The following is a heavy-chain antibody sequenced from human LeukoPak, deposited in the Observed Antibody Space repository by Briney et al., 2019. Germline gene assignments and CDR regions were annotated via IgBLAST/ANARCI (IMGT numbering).Heavy chain of an antibody. Sequence: GGSLRLSCAASGFTFSSYGMHWVRQAPGRGLECMAFIRYDGSNKYYADFVKGRFTISRDNSKNTLYLQMNSLRAEDTAVYYCARLLVYNSGGEAFDHWGQGTLVTVSS. CDR2: IRYDGSNK. J-gene: IGHJ4*02. CDR3: ARLLVYNSGGEAFDH. D-gene: IGHD1-20*01. V-gene: IGHV3-30*02. CDR1: GFTFSSYG.